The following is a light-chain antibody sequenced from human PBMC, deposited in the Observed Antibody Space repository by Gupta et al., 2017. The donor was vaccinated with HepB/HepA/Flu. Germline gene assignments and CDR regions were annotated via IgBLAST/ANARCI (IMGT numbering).Light chain of an antibody. Sequence: DIVMTQSPLSLPVTPGEPASISCRSSQSLVHSNGYNYLDWYLQKPGQSPQLLIYLGSNRASGVHDRFSGSGAGADFTLKSSRVEADDVGGYDCMQALDSPRTVGQVTKMEIK. CDR1: QSLVHSNGYNY. CDR3: MQALDSPRT. J-gene: IGKJ2*02. CDR2: LGS. V-gene: IGKV2-28*01.